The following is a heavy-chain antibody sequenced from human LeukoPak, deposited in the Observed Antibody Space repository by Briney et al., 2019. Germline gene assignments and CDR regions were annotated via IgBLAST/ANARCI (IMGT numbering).Heavy chain of an antibody. J-gene: IGHJ6*02. V-gene: IGHV1-18*01. CDR2: INAYNGNT. CDR3: ARDRGYDYGKSYYYYGMDV. CDR1: GYTFTSYG. D-gene: IGHD5-12*01. Sequence: ASVEVSCKASGYTFTSYGISWVRQAPGQGLEWMGWINAYNGNTNYAQKLQGRVTMTTDTSTTTSYMELRSLISDDTAVYYCARDRGYDYGKSYYYYGMDVWGQGTTVTVSS.